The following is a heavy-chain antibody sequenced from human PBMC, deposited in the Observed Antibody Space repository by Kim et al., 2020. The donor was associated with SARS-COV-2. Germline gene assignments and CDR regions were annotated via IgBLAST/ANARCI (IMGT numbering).Heavy chain of an antibody. CDR2: INTNTGNP. Sequence: ASVKVSCKASGYTFTSYAMNWVRQAPGQGLEWMGWINTNTGNPTYAQGFTGRFVISLDTSVSTAYLQISSLKAEDTAVYYCARVPSVYLWFGELPYYYGMDVWGQGTTVTVSS. V-gene: IGHV7-4-1*02. D-gene: IGHD3-10*01. CDR1: GYTFTSYA. J-gene: IGHJ6*02. CDR3: ARVPSVYLWFGELPYYYGMDV.